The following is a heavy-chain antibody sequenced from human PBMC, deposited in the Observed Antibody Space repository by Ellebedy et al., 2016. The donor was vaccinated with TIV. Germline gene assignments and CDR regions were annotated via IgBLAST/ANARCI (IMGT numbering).Heavy chain of an antibody. CDR3: ARDQEHEGSGVFHPDY. J-gene: IGHJ4*02. CDR1: GFTFSSYG. V-gene: IGHV3-30*03. D-gene: IGHD3-10*01. CDR2: ISYDGNNI. Sequence: PGGSLRLSCEASGFTFSSYGIHRVRQAPGKGLEWVAVISYDGNNIHYVDSAKGRFTISRDNSKNTLYLQMNSLRVEDTAVYYCARDQEHEGSGVFHPDYWGQGTLVTVSS.